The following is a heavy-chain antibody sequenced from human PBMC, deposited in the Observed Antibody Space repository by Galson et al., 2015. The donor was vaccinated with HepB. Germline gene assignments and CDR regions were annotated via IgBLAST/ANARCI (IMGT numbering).Heavy chain of an antibody. CDR2: INCSGGRT. Sequence: SVKVSCKAFEDSFSSHFIHWVRQAPGQGLEWMGVINCSGGRTTYAQKFQGSLIMTTDTSTTTVYMHLNSLESEDTAVYYCARDRVPDYAGTWFDPWGQGTLVTVSS. D-gene: IGHD4-17*01. CDR3: ARDRVPDYAGTWFDP. CDR1: EDSFSSHF. J-gene: IGHJ5*02. V-gene: IGHV1-46*01.